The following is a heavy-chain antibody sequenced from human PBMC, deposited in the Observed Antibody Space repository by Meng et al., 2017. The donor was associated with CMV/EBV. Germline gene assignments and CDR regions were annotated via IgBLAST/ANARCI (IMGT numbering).Heavy chain of an antibody. J-gene: IGHJ4*02. D-gene: IGHD1-26*01. CDR3: ARGGDSWYSDY. CDR2: IIPVFETA. CDR1: GGTFSTFA. Sequence: QVQLVKVSAEVKRPGSSVTVSCKTSGGTFSTFAISWVRQAPGEGLEWMGGIIPVFETANYAERFQDRVTITADDSTTTAYMELSSLRADDTALYFCARGGDSWYSDYWGQGTLVTVSS. V-gene: IGHV1-69*12.